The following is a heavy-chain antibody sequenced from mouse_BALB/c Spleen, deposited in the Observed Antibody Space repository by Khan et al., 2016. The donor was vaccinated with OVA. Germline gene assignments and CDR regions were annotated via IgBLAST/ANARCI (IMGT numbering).Heavy chain of an antibody. D-gene: IGHD1-1*01. Sequence: QVQLKQSGPGLVQPSQSLSITCTVSGFSLTSYGVHWVRQSPGKGLEWLGVIWSGGSTDYNAAFISRLSISKDNSKSHVFFKMNSLQANDTAIYCLARRGSYLGRGAWFSYWGQGTLVTVSA. CDR1: GFSLTSYG. J-gene: IGHJ3*01. CDR3: ARRGSYLGRGAWFSY. CDR2: IWSGGST. V-gene: IGHV2-2*02.